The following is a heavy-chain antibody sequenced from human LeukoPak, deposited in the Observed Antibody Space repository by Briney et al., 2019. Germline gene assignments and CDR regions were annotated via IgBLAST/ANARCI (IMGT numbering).Heavy chain of an antibody. CDR1: GFTLSSYA. Sequence: GGSLRLSCAASGFTLSSYAMSWVRQAPGKGLEWVSLISGNAGSTYYADSVKGRFTISRDNSKNTLYLRMNSLRADDTAVYYCAKGKGGSIMIAFGGVIASDYWGQGTLVTVSS. CDR3: AKGKGGSIMIAFGGVIASDY. D-gene: IGHD3-16*02. J-gene: IGHJ4*02. CDR2: ISGNAGST. V-gene: IGHV3-23*01.